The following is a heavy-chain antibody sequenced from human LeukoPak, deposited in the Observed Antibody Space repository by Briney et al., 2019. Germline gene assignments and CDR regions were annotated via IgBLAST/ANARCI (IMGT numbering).Heavy chain of an antibody. Sequence: SETLSLTCGVYGGSFSVYYWTWIRQSPSMGLEWIGEIIHSGSTNYNPSLTSRVIISVDTSKNQFSLELSSVTAADTAVYYCARGILVTVYAAFDYWGQGTLVTVSS. V-gene: IGHV4-34*01. CDR2: IIHSGST. CDR1: GGSFSVYY. CDR3: ARGILVTVYAAFDY. D-gene: IGHD2-8*01. J-gene: IGHJ4*02.